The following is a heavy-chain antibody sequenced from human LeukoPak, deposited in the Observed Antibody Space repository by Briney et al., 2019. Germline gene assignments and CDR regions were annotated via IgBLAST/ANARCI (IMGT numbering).Heavy chain of an antibody. V-gene: IGHV1-18*01. CDR1: GYTFTSYG. Sequence: GASVKVSCKASGYTFTSYGISWVRQAPGQGLEWMGWISAYNGNTNYAQKLQGRVTMTTDTSTSTAYVELRSLRSDDTAVYYCAKTDYGDYTHAFDIWGQGTMVTVSS. J-gene: IGHJ3*02. CDR2: ISAYNGNT. CDR3: AKTDYGDYTHAFDI. D-gene: IGHD4-17*01.